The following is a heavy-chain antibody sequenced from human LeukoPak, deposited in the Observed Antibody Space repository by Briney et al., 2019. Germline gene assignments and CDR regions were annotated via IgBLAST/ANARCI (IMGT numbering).Heavy chain of an antibody. V-gene: IGHV4-59*01. CDR1: GGSISSYY. Sequence: SETLSLTCTVSGGSISSYYWSWIRQPPGKGLEWIGYIYYSGSTNYNPSLKSRVTISVDTSKNQFSLKLSSVIAADTAVYYCARVGRTTGTTLFDYWGQGTLVTVSS. J-gene: IGHJ4*02. CDR3: ARVGRTTGTTLFDY. D-gene: IGHD1-1*01. CDR2: IYYSGST.